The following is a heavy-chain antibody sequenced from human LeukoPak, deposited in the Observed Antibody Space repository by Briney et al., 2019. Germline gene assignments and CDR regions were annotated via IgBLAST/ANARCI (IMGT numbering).Heavy chain of an antibody. Sequence: SETLSLTCAVYGGSFSGYYWSWIRQPPGKGLEWIGEINHSGSTNYNPSLKSRVTISVDTSKNQFSLKLSSVTAADTAVYYCARVSTRWLQLKYFDYWGQGTLVTVSS. J-gene: IGHJ4*02. CDR1: GGSFSGYY. D-gene: IGHD5-24*01. V-gene: IGHV4-34*01. CDR2: INHSGST. CDR3: ARVSTRWLQLKYFDY.